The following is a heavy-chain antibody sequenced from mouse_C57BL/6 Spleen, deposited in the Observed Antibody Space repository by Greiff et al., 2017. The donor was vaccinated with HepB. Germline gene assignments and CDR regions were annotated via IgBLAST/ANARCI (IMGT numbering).Heavy chain of an antibody. CDR3: ARGGEIYYYGSSYWYFDV. CDR2: IDPNSGGT. V-gene: IGHV1-72*01. D-gene: IGHD1-1*01. CDR1: GYTFTSYW. J-gene: IGHJ1*03. Sequence: QVQLQQSGAELVKPGASVKLSCKASGYTFTSYWMHWVKQRPGRGLEWIGRIDPNSGGTKYNEKFKSKATLTVDKPSSTAYMQLSSLTSEDSAVYYCARGGEIYYYGSSYWYFDVWGTGTTVTVSS.